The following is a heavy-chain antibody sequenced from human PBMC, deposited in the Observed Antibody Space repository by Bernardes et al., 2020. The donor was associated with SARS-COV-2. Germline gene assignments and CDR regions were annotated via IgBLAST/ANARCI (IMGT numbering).Heavy chain of an antibody. Sequence: GGSLRLSCAASGFTFSDHYMDWVRQAPGKGLEWIGRTRNKANSYSTEYAASVKGRFTVARDDSKNSFYLQMNSLKTEDTAVYYCIESGYCSTTSCPRAYFQHWGQGTLGTVSS. D-gene: IGHD2-2*01. CDR1: GFTFSDHY. CDR2: TRNKANSYST. CDR3: IESGYCSTTSCPRAYFQH. V-gene: IGHV3-72*01. J-gene: IGHJ1*01.